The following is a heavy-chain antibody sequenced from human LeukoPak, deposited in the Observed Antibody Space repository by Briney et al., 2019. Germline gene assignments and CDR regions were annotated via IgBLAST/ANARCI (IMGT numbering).Heavy chain of an antibody. D-gene: IGHD3-3*01. Sequence: ASVKVSCKASGYTFTSYDINWVRQATGQGLEWMGWMNPNSGNTGYAQKFQGRVTMTRNTSISTAYMELSSLRSEDTAVYYCARTPKKLRFLEWLPYYFDYWGQGTLVTVSS. V-gene: IGHV1-8*01. CDR1: GYTFTSYD. CDR3: ARTPKKLRFLEWLPYYFDY. CDR2: MNPNSGNT. J-gene: IGHJ4*02.